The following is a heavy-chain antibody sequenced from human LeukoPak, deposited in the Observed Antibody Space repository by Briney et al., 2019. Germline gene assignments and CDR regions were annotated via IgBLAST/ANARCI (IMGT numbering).Heavy chain of an antibody. D-gene: IGHD1-26*01. V-gene: IGHV3-53*01. J-gene: IGHJ4*02. CDR1: GFIVSGDF. CDR2: IYSDGST. CDR3: ARERGRGRDSPWFDY. Sequence: GGSLRLSCAASGFIVSGDFMSWVRQAPGKGLEWVSVIYSDGSTYYADSVKGRFTISRDNSENTLDLQMTGLRAEDTAVYYCARERGRGRDSPWFDYWGQGTLVTVSS.